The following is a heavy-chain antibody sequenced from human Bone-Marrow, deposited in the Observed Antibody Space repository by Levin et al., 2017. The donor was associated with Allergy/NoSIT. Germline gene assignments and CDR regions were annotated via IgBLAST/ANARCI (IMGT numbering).Heavy chain of an antibody. J-gene: IGHJ1*01. CDR3: GNIGGCACGRCPPFQH. CDR1: GFTFSDHY. V-gene: IGHV3-72*01. D-gene: IGHD2-15*01. Sequence: GESLKISCAASGFTFSDHYMDWVRQAPGKGLEWVGRIRKKANSYSTEYAASVKDRFTISRDDSENSLYLQMNSLKTEDTAMYYCGNIGGCACGRCPPFQHWGQGTLVTVSS. CDR2: IRKKANSYST.